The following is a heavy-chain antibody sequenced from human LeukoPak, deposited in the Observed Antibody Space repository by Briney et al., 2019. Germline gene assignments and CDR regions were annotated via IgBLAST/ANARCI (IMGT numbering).Heavy chain of an antibody. CDR1: GGSISNHY. CDR3: ARQAAFDRSEGQFDY. D-gene: IGHD3-9*01. V-gene: IGHV4-59*11. CDR2: IYNSVTT. J-gene: IGHJ4*02. Sequence: SETLSLTCTVSGGSISNHYWSWIRQPPGKRLEWIGYIYNSVTTNYNPPLKSRVTISVDTSKNQFSLKLTSVTAADTAVYYCARQAAFDRSEGQFDYWGQGTLVTVSS.